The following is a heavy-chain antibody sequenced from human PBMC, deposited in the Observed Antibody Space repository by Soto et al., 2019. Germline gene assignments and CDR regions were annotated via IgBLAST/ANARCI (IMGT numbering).Heavy chain of an antibody. Sequence: GGSLRLSCAASGFTFSSYGMHWVRQAPGKGLEWVAVISYDGSNKYYADSVKGRFTISRDNSKNTLYLQMISLRAEDTAVYYCAKVRGSGGHYYYYYGMDVWGQGTTVTASS. CDR2: ISYDGSNK. CDR1: GFTFSSYG. V-gene: IGHV3-30*18. D-gene: IGHD3-16*01. CDR3: AKVRGSGGHYYYYYGMDV. J-gene: IGHJ6*02.